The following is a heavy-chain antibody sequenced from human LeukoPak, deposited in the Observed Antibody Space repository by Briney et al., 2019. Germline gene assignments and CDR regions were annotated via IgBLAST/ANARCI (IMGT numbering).Heavy chain of an antibody. D-gene: IGHD6-13*01. J-gene: IGHJ5*02. Sequence: GGSLRLSCAASGFTFSSYWMSWVRQAPGKGLEWVANIKQDGSEKYYVDSVKGRFTISRDNAKNSLCLQMNSLRAEDTAVYYCARRRSSSRGWFDPWGQGTLVTVSS. CDR1: GFTFSSYW. V-gene: IGHV3-7*01. CDR3: ARRRSSSRGWFDP. CDR2: IKQDGSEK.